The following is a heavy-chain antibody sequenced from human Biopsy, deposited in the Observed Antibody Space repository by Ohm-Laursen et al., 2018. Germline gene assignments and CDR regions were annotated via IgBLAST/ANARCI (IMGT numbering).Heavy chain of an antibody. Sequence: SDTLSLTCTVSGASVSSGSYDWSWIRQPPGKRLEWIGNIYNDVSTKYNPSLRSRVTISADKSTNQFSLKLRSVTAADTAVYYCARGYAGLYEAFDFWGQGTVVTVAS. J-gene: IGHJ3*01. CDR2: IYNDVST. V-gene: IGHV4-61*01. CDR1: GASVSSGSYD. D-gene: IGHD5-18*01. CDR3: ARGYAGLYEAFDF.